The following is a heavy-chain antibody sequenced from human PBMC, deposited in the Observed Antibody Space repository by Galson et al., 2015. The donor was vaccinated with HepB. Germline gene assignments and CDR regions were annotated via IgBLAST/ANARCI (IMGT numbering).Heavy chain of an antibody. D-gene: IGHD3-16*01. Sequence: SLRLSCAASGFTFYVYTMNWVRQAPGKGLEWVSAIRGSGTGTYYADSVKGRFTISRDDSKNTVFLQLNSLRAEDTAIYYCAKDSGFGGEHYWGQGIPVTVSS. CDR1: GFTFYVYT. V-gene: IGHV3-23*01. CDR3: AKDSGFGGEHY. J-gene: IGHJ4*02. CDR2: IRGSGTGT.